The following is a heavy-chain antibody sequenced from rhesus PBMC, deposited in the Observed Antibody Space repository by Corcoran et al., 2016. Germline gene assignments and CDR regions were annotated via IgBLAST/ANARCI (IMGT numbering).Heavy chain of an antibody. Sequence: QVQLQESGPGLVKPSETLPLTCAVSGASISSNYWSWIRQAPWKGLEWIGRIYGSGGSTEYNPSLKSRVTNSIDTSKNQFSLKLSSVTDADTAVYYCARWGGRNRFDVWGAGVLVTVSS. CDR3: ARWGGRNRFDV. J-gene: IGHJ5-1*01. D-gene: IGHD1-44*01. CDR2: IYGSGGST. V-gene: IGHV4S2*01. CDR1: GASISSNY.